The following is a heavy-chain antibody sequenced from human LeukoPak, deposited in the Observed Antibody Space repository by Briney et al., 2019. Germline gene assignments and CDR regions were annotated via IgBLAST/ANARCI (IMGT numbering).Heavy chain of an antibody. Sequence: ASVKVSCKASGYTFTGYYMHWVRQAPGQGLEWMGWINPNSGGTNYAQKFQGRVTMTRDTSISTAYMELSRLRSDDTAVYYCARRYYYGSGSPGLDYWGQGTLVTVPS. D-gene: IGHD3-10*01. V-gene: IGHV1-2*02. CDR2: INPNSGGT. CDR3: ARRYYYGSGSPGLDY. CDR1: GYTFTGYY. J-gene: IGHJ4*02.